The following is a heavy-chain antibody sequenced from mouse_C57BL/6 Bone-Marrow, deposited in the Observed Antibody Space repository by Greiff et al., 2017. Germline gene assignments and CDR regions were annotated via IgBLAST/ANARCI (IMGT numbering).Heavy chain of an antibody. V-gene: IGHV1-64*01. CDR3: ALYCGTEKGFAY. CDR2: IHPNSGST. Sequence: QVQLQQPGAELVKPGASVKLSCKASGYTFTSYWMHWVKQRPGQGLEWIGMIHPNSGSTNYNEKFKSKATLTVDKSSSTAYMQLISLTSEDSAVYYCALYCGTEKGFAYWGQGTLVTVSA. CDR1: GYTFTSYW. J-gene: IGHJ3*01. D-gene: IGHD1-1*01.